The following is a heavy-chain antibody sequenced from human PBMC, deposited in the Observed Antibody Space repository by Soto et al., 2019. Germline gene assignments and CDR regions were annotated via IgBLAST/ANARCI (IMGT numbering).Heavy chain of an antibody. CDR2: INAGNGNT. Sequence: QVQLVQSGAEVKKPGASVKVSCKASGYTFTSYAMHWVRQAPGQRLEWMGWINAGNGNTKYSQKFQGIVTITRDTSASXXXXXXXXXXXXXXXXXXXXXXXXXDYGWYFDLWGRGTLVTVSS. CDR3: XXXXXXDYGWYFDL. V-gene: IGHV1-3*01. J-gene: IGHJ2*01. D-gene: IGHD4-17*01. CDR1: GYTFTSYA.